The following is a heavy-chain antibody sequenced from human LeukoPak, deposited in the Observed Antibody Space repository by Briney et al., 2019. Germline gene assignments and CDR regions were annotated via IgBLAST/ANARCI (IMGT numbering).Heavy chain of an antibody. CDR1: GYTFTAYY. J-gene: IGHJ4*02. CDR2: INPDSGGT. D-gene: IGHD6-13*01. CDR3: ARDVDSSWYTNPSDY. V-gene: IGHV1-2*02. Sequence: ASVKVSCKASGYTFTAYYMHWVRLAPGQGLEWMGWINPDSGGTNYAQKFQGRVTMTRDTSISTAYMELSSLRSDDTAVYYCARDVDSSWYTNPSDYWGQGTLVTVSS.